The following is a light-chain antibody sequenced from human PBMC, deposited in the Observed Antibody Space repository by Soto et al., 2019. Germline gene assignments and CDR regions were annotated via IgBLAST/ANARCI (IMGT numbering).Light chain of an antibody. CDR3: TSYAGSNNLV. J-gene: IGLJ2*01. Sequence: QSALTQPPSASGSPGQSVTISCTGTSSDVGGYNHVSWYRHPPGKAPKLMICEVTKRPSGVPDRFSGSKSGNTASLTVSGLQAEDEADYYCTSYAGSNNLVFGGGTKVTVL. V-gene: IGLV2-8*01. CDR1: SSDVGGYNH. CDR2: EVT.